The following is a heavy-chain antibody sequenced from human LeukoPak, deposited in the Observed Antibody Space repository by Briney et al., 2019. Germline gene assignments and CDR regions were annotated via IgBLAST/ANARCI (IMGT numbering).Heavy chain of an antibody. CDR2: ISAYNGNT. Sequence: ASVKVSFKASGYTFTSYGISWVRQAPGQGLEWMGWISAYNGNTNYAQKLQGRVTMTTDTSKSTAYMQLRSLRSEDTAVYYCNAVLTGYSLLEYWGQGPLGTVPS. D-gene: IGHD3-9*01. CDR3: NAVLTGYSLLEY. CDR1: GYTFTSYG. J-gene: IGHJ4*02. V-gene: IGHV1-18*01.